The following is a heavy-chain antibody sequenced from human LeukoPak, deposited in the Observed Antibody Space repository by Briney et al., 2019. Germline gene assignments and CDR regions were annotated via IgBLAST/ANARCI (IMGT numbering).Heavy chain of an antibody. J-gene: IGHJ3*02. D-gene: IGHD6-19*01. CDR3: ARSPTWLGDAFDI. CDR2: IYYSGST. Sequence: SETLPLTCTVSGGSISSSSYYWGWIRQPPGKGLEWIGSIYYSGSTYYNPSLKSRVTISVDTSKNQFSLKLSSVTAADTAVYYCARSPTWLGDAFDIWGQGTMVTVSS. CDR1: GGSISSSSYY. V-gene: IGHV4-39*01.